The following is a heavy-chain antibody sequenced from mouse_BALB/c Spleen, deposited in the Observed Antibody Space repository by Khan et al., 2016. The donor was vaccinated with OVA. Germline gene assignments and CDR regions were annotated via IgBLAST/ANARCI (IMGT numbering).Heavy chain of an antibody. Sequence: QVQLQQSGPGLVAPSQSLSITCTISGFSLTNYGIHWVRQPPGKGLEWLVLMWGDGSTTYNSTLKSRLTVRKDNSKSQVFLKMNSLQTDDTAMYFCARQPYYHYNVMDYWGQGTSVTVSS. CDR2: MWGDGST. CDR1: GFSLTNYG. CDR3: ARQPYYHYNVMDY. J-gene: IGHJ4*01. D-gene: IGHD2-10*01. V-gene: IGHV2-6-1*01.